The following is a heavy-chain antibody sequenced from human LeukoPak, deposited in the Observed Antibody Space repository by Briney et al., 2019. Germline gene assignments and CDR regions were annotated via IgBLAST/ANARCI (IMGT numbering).Heavy chain of an antibody. D-gene: IGHD6-13*01. CDR1: GGSISSYY. V-gene: IGHV4-59*01. Sequence: SETLSLTCTVSGGSISSYYWSWIRQPPGKGLEWIGYIYYSGSTNYSPSLKSRVTISGDTSKNQFSLKLSSVTAADTAVYYCARGGSSSYYYYYYMDVWGKGTTVTVSS. CDR3: ARGGSSSYYYYYYMDV. J-gene: IGHJ6*03. CDR2: IYYSGST.